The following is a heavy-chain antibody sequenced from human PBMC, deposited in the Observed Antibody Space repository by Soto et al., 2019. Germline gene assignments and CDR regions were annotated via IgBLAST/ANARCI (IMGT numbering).Heavy chain of an antibody. CDR2: MYHSGTT. J-gene: IGHJ4*02. CDR3: ARVAFGPIDY. CDR1: NYSISSGYY. Sequence: LSLTCTVSNYSISSGYYWGWIRQSPGEGLEWIVSMYHSGTTYYNPSPKSRVTISIDTSKNQFSLKLTSVTSADTVVYFCARVAFGPIDYWGQGTPVTVSS. D-gene: IGHD3-16*01. V-gene: IGHV4-38-2*02.